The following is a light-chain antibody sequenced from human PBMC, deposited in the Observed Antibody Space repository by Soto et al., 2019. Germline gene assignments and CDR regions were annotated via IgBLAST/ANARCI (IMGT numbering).Light chain of an antibody. Sequence: EIVMTQSPATLSVSPGERATLSCRASQSIGSNLAWYQQKPGQAPRLLIYGAFTRATGIPARFSGSGSGTEFTLTINRLQSEDFAVYYCQQSTNWPHTFGQGTKVEI. V-gene: IGKV3-15*01. CDR1: QSIGSN. CDR2: GAF. CDR3: QQSTNWPHT. J-gene: IGKJ1*01.